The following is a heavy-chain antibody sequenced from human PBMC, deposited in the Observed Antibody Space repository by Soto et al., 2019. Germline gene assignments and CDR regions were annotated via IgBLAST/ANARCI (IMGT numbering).Heavy chain of an antibody. D-gene: IGHD3-22*01. CDR2: IIPILGIA. J-gene: IGHJ4*02. V-gene: IGHV1-69*08. Sequence: QVQLVQSGAEVKKPRSSVKVSCKASGGTFSSYTISWVRQAPGQGLEWMGRIIPILGIANYAQKFQGRVTITADKSTSTAYMELSSLRSEDTAVYYCARESDYYDSSGYYAVGGFDYWGQGTLVTVSS. CDR1: GGTFSSYT. CDR3: ARESDYYDSSGYYAVGGFDY.